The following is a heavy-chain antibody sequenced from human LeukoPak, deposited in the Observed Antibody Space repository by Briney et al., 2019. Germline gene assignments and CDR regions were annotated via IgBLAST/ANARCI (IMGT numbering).Heavy chain of an antibody. J-gene: IGHJ3*02. CDR1: GGSISSYY. CDR3: ARLYYYDSSGYAPLAFDI. Sequence: PSETVSLTCTVSGGSISSYYWSWIRQPPGKGLEWIGYIYYSGSTNYKPSLKSRVTMSVDTSKNQFSLKLSSVTAADTAVYYCARLYYYDSSGYAPLAFDIWGQGTMVTVS. V-gene: IGHV4-59*08. CDR2: IYYSGST. D-gene: IGHD3-22*01.